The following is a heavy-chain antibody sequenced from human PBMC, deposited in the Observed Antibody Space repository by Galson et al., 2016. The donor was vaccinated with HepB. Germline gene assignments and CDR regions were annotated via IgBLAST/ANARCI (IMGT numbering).Heavy chain of an antibody. CDR2: ISYDGSNK. J-gene: IGHJ4*02. CDR3: AKDGRIYCSSSSCHDHFHY. V-gene: IGHV3-30*18. CDR1: GFTFSSYG. D-gene: IGHD2-2*01. Sequence: SLRLSCAASGFTFSSYGMHWVRQAPGKGLEWVAFISYDGSNKKYADSVKGRFTISRDNSKKTLYLQMNSLRAEDTAVYYCAKDGRIYCSSSSCHDHFHYLGQGTLVTVSS.